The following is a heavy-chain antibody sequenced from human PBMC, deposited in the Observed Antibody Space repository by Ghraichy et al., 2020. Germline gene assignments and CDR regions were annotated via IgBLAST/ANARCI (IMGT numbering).Heavy chain of an antibody. D-gene: IGHD6-19*01. CDR1: GYTFTSYG. Sequence: ASVKVSCKASGYTFTSYGISWVRQAPGQGLEWMGWISVYNGNTNYAQKLQGRVTMTTDTSTSTAYLELKSLRSDDTAVYYCARLRPIGWYAEYFQHWGQGTLVTVSS. V-gene: IGHV1-18*04. CDR3: ARLRPIGWYAEYFQH. J-gene: IGHJ1*01. CDR2: ISVYNGNT.